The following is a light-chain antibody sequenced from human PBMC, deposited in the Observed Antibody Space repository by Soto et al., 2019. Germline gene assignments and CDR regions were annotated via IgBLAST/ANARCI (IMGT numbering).Light chain of an antibody. CDR1: SSDVGGYEY. CDR3: SSYAGSNNLHVL. CDR2: EVI. J-gene: IGLJ2*01. V-gene: IGLV2-8*01. Sequence: ALTQPPSASGSPGQSVTISCTGSSSDVGGYEYVSWYQQHPGKAPKLIIYEVIKRPSGVPDRFSGSKSGNTASLTVSGLQAEDEADYYCSSYAGSNNLHVLFGGGTKVTVL.